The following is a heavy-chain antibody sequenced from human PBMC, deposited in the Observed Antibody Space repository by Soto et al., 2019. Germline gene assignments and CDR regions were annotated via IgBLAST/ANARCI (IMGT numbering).Heavy chain of an antibody. Sequence: SVKVSCKASGFTFTSSAVQWVRQARGQRLEWIGWIVVGSGNTNYAQKFQERVTITRDMSTSTAYMELSSLRSEDTAVYYCAAGLDCSGGSCYLLKGMDVWGQGTTVTVSS. CDR3: AAGLDCSGGSCYLLKGMDV. CDR1: GFTFTSSA. J-gene: IGHJ6*02. D-gene: IGHD2-15*01. V-gene: IGHV1-58*01. CDR2: IVVGSGNT.